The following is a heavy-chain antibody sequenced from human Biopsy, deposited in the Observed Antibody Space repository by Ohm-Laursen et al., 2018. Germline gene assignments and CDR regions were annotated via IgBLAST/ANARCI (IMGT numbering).Heavy chain of an antibody. CDR2: ISHTGYT. J-gene: IGHJ1*01. CDR1: GGSFTGHY. D-gene: IGHD4-23*01. Sequence: TLSLTCTVSGGSFTGHYWTWIRQPPGKGLEWIGHISHTGYTSYKSSLKSRVTISLDTSRKHFSLRLTSLAAADTAVYYCARGSNEYGGLYFPHWGQGTLVTVPS. CDR3: ARGSNEYGGLYFPH. V-gene: IGHV4-59*08.